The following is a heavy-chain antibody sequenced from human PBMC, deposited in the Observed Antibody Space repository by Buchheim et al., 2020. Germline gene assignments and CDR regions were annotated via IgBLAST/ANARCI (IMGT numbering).Heavy chain of an antibody. V-gene: IGHV3-48*03. J-gene: IGHJ4*02. D-gene: IGHD3-10*01. CDR1: GFTFSSYE. Sequence: EVQLVESGGGLVQPGGSLRLSCAASGFTFSSYEMNWVRQAPGKGLEWVSYISSSGSTIYYADSVKGRFTISRDNAKNSLYLQMNSLRAEDTAVYYCASQGRITMVRGPTYYFDYWGQGTL. CDR2: ISSSGSTI. CDR3: ASQGRITMVRGPTYYFDY.